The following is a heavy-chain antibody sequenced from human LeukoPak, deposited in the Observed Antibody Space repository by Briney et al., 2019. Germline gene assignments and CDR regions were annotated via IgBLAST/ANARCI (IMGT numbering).Heavy chain of an antibody. Sequence: GASVKVSCKASGYTFTGYYMHWVRQAPGQGLEWMGWINPNSGGTNYAQKFQGWVTMTRDTSISTAYMELSRLRSDDTAVYYCAREPTRWVGPLGYWGQGTLVTVSS. CDR3: AREPTRWVGPLGY. CDR2: INPNSGGT. D-gene: IGHD1-26*01. V-gene: IGHV1-2*04. CDR1: GYTFTGYY. J-gene: IGHJ4*02.